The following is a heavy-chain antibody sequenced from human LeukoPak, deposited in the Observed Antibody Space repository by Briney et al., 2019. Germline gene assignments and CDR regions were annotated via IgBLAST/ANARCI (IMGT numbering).Heavy chain of an antibody. CDR2: IRSKAYGGTA. D-gene: IGHD4-11*01. V-gene: IGHV3-49*04. Sequence: GGSLRLSCTASGFTSGDFAMTWVWQAPGKGRERVGSIRSKAYGGTAEYAASVKGRFTISRDDTTSIAYLQMNSLTTEDTAVYYCTRSLCSKNWFDPWGQGTLVTVSS. J-gene: IGHJ5*02. CDR1: GFTSGDFA. CDR3: TRSLCSKNWFDP.